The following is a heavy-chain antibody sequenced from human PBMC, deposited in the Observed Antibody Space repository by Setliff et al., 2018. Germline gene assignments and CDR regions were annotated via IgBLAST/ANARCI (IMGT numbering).Heavy chain of an antibody. D-gene: IGHD6-25*01. CDR2: ISPNSIWI. J-gene: IGHJ3*02. Sequence: PGGSLRLSCAPSGVTLTTYSMNWVRQAPGKGLEWVSSISPNSIWIYYADSVKGRFTISRDNAKKSPYLQMNSLGAEDTAVYYCARSPATGGHDAFDIWGQGTMVTVSS. CDR3: ARSPATGGHDAFDI. CDR1: GVTLTTYS. V-gene: IGHV3-21*01.